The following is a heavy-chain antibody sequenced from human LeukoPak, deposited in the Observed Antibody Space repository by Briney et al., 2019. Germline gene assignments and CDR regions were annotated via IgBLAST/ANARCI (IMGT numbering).Heavy chain of an antibody. D-gene: IGHD6-13*01. Sequence: SVKVACKASGGTFSSYAISWVRQAPGQGLEWMGRIIPIFGTANYAQKFQGRVTITTDESTSTAYMELSSLRSEDTAVYYCAREGSLDAFDIWGQGTMVTVSS. J-gene: IGHJ3*02. V-gene: IGHV1-69*05. CDR3: AREGSLDAFDI. CDR1: GGTFSSYA. CDR2: IIPIFGTA.